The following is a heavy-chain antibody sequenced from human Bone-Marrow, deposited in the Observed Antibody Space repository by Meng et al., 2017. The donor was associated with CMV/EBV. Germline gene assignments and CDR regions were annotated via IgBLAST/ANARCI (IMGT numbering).Heavy chain of an antibody. CDR3: TTVSLNYYYYYGMDV. CDR1: GFTFSNAW. CDR2: IKSKTDGGTT. V-gene: IGHV3-15*01. Sequence: GESLKIPCAASGFTFSNAWMSWVRQAPGKGLEWVGRIKSKTDGGTTDYAAPVKGRFTISRDDSKNTLYLQMNSLKTEDTAVYYCTTVSLNYYYYYGMDVWGQGTTVTVPS. J-gene: IGHJ6*02.